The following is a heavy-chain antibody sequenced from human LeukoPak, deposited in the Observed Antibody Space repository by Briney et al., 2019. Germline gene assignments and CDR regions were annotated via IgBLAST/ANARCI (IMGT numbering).Heavy chain of an antibody. J-gene: IGHJ4*02. D-gene: IGHD3-10*01. CDR2: IYYSGST. CDR1: DGSIINYY. CDR3: ARWAGTGDFDY. Sequence: SETLSLTCTVSDGSIINYYWSWIRQPPGKGLEWIGEIYYSGSTNYNPSLKSRVTISVDTSNNHFSLKLSSVTAADTAVYYCARWAGTGDFDYWGQGTLVTVS. V-gene: IGHV4-59*01.